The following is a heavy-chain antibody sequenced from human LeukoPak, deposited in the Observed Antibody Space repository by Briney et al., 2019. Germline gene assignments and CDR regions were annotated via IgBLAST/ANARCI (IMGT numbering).Heavy chain of an antibody. CDR3: ARGPYCSSTSCYTGIWYYFDY. D-gene: IGHD2-2*02. CDR2: INHSGST. V-gene: IGHV4-34*01. J-gene: IGHJ4*02. Sequence: GSLRLSCAASGFTFSSYWMSWIRQPPGKGLEWIGEINHSGSTNYNPSLKSRVTISVDTSKNQFSLKLSSVSAADTAVYYCARGPYCSSTSCYTGIWYYFDYWGQGTLVTVSS. CDR1: GFTFSSYW.